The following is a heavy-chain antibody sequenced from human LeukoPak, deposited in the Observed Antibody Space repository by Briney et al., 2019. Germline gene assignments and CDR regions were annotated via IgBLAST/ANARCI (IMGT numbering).Heavy chain of an antibody. D-gene: IGHD3-16*01. CDR3: AREKNDYVWGTPKRYYYYMDV. Sequence: PSETLSLACTVSGGSISSGSYYWSWIRQPAGKGLEWIGRIYTSGSTNYNPSLKSRVTISVDTSKNQFSLKLSSVTAADTAVYYCAREKNDYVWGTPKRYYYYMDVWGKGTTVTISS. CDR2: IYTSGST. CDR1: GGSISSGSYY. J-gene: IGHJ6*03. V-gene: IGHV4-61*02.